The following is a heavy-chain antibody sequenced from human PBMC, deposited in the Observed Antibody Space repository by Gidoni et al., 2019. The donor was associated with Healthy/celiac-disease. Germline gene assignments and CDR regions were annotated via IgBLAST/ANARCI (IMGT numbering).Heavy chain of an antibody. CDR2: IRSKANSYAT. CDR1: GFTFSGSA. D-gene: IGHD3-16*01. CDR3: SGGHYAV. V-gene: IGHV3-73*02. J-gene: IGHJ3*01. Sequence: EVQLVESGGGLVQPGGSLQLSFAASGFTFSGSAMHWVRQASGKGLEWVGRIRSKANSYATAYAASVKGRFTISRDDSKNTAYLQMNSLKTEDTAVYYCSGGHYAVWGQGTMVTVSS.